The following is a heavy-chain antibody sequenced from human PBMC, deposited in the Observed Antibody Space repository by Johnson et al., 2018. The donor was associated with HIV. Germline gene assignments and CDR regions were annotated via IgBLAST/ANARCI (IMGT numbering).Heavy chain of an antibody. J-gene: IGHJ3*02. D-gene: IGHD1-14*01. CDR2: IRYDGSNK. Sequence: QMLLVESGGGVVQPGGSLRLSCAASGFTFSSYGMHWVRQAPGTGLEWVAFIRYDGSNKYYADSVKGRFTISRDNSKNTLYLQRNSLRAEDTAVYYCATRDPTHRPGVFDIWGQGTMVTISS. CDR3: ATRDPTHRPGVFDI. V-gene: IGHV3-30*02. CDR1: GFTFSSYG.